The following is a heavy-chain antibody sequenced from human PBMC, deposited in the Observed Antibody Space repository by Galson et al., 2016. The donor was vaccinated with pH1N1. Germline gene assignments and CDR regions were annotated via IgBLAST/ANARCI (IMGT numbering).Heavy chain of an antibody. V-gene: IGHV4-34*01. D-gene: IGHD6-19*01. CDR1: GGPFRGYY. Sequence: ETLSLPCAVYGGPFRGYYWSWIRQSPEKGLEWIGEINHGGSTNYNPSLEGRVALSLDTSTNQFSLSLMAVAAADTAVDFGGRHSTSGFPTIEVAARRRPFDVWGQGTLVTVSS. J-gene: IGHJ3*01. CDR3: GRHSTSGFPTIEVAARRRPFDV. CDR2: INHGGST.